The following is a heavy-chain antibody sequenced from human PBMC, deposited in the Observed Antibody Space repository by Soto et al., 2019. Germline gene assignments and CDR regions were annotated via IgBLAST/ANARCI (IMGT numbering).Heavy chain of an antibody. V-gene: IGHV5-51*01. CDR3: ARSGRNYYYGMDV. J-gene: IGHJ6*02. CDR1: GYSFTNYW. CDR2: IYPGDSDI. Sequence: GESLKISCRCSGYSFTNYWIAWVRQMPGKGLEWMAMIYPGDSDIRYNPSFQGQVTVSADKSLSTAYLQWSGLEASDTAVYYCARSGRNYYYGMDVWGQGTTVTVSS.